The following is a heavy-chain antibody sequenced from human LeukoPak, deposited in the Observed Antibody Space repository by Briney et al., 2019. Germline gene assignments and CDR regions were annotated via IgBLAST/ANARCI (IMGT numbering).Heavy chain of an antibody. CDR1: GYTLTELS. Sequence: ASVKVSLKVSGYTLTELSMHSVRQAPGTGVEWMGGFDLEDVETIYAQKFQGRVTMTEDTATETAYMELSSVRSEDTATYCCATSTPPKDAFYIWGEGAMGTVSS. CDR3: ATSTPPKDAFYI. V-gene: IGHV1-24*01. J-gene: IGHJ3*02. CDR2: FDLEDVET.